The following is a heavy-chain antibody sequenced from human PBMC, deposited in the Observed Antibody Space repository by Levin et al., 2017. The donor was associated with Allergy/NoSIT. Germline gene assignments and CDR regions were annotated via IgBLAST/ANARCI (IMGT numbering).Heavy chain of an antibody. V-gene: IGHV3-15*01. CDR2: IKSKTDGGTT. J-gene: IGHJ4*02. CDR3: ASHQLLFPLA. Sequence: GESLKISCAASGFTFSNAWMSWVRQAPGKGLEWVGRIKSKTDGGTTDYAAPVKGRFTISRDDSKNTLYLQMNSLKTEDTAVYYCASHQLLFPLAWGQGTLVTVSS. D-gene: IGHD2-2*01. CDR1: GFTFSNAW.